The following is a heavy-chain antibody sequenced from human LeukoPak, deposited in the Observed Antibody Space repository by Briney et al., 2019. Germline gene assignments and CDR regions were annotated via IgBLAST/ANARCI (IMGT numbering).Heavy chain of an antibody. V-gene: IGHV6-1*01. J-gene: IGHJ4*02. Sequence: SQTLSLTCAISGDSVSSNSAAWNWIRQSPSRGLEWLGRTYYRSKWYNDYAVSVKSRITINPDTSKNQFSLQLNSVTPEDTAVYHCAREPIYCTNGVCYHSFDYWGQGTLVTVSS. CDR1: GDSVSSNSAA. CDR2: TYYRSKWYN. D-gene: IGHD2-8*01. CDR3: AREPIYCTNGVCYHSFDY.